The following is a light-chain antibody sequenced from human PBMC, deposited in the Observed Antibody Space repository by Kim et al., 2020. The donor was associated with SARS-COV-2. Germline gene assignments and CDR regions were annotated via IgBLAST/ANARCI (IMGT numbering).Light chain of an antibody. CDR3: QQHYASPLT. J-gene: IGKJ4*01. V-gene: IGKV4-1*01. Sequence: ATINCKSSQSVLDRSNNKNYLAWYQQKPGQPPKLLIYWASTRESGVPDRFSGSGSGTDFTLTISSLQAEDVAVYYCQQHYASPLTFGGGTKVDIK. CDR1: QSVLDRSNNKNY. CDR2: WAS.